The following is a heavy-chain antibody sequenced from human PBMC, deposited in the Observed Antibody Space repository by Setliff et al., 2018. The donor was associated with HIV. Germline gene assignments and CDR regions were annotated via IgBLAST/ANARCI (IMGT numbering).Heavy chain of an antibody. J-gene: IGHJ1*01. V-gene: IGHV3-7*03. Sequence: PGGSLRLSCVASGFTFSSNWLSWVRQAPGKGLEWVANIMQDGSEKYYVDSVKGRFTISRDNAKNSLYLQVNNLRAEDTAVYYCARGPSSTHWSPGYFQHWGQGTPVTVSS. CDR1: GFTFSSNW. CDR2: IMQDGSEK. D-gene: IGHD2-8*02. CDR3: ARGPSSTHWSPGYFQH.